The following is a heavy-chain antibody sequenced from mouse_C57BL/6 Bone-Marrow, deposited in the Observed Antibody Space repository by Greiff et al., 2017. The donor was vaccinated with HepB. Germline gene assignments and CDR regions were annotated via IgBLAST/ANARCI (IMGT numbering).Heavy chain of an antibody. Sequence: QVQLQQPGAELVMPGASVKLSCKASGYTFTSYWMHWVKQRPGQGLEWIGEIDPSDSYTNYNQKFKGKSTLTVDKSSSTAYMQLSSLTSEDSAVYYCARCPTTMVTTWDYWGQGTTLTVSS. CDR3: ARCPTTMVTTWDY. CDR1: GYTFTSYW. J-gene: IGHJ2*01. D-gene: IGHD2-2*01. V-gene: IGHV1-69*01. CDR2: IDPSDSYT.